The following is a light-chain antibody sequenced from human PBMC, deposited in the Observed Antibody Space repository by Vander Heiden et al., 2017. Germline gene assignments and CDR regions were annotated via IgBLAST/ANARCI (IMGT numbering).Light chain of an antibody. CDR2: NND. Sequence: QSVLTQPPSPSGTPGQRVTISCSGSRSNIGSNAVNWYEQRTGAAPRLLIYNNDQRPSGVLDRFAGSKAGTSASLSGSGLRSEDEADYYCAAWDDSLTGLVFGGGTKLTVL. V-gene: IGLV1-44*01. J-gene: IGLJ2*01. CDR1: RSNIGSNA. CDR3: AAWDDSLTGLV.